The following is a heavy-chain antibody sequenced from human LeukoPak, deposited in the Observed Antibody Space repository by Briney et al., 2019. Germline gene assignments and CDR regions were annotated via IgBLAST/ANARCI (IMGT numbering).Heavy chain of an antibody. CDR2: IYHSGST. CDR3: ARLFWGKYYFDY. D-gene: IGHD7-27*01. V-gene: IGHV4-38-2*01. J-gene: IGHJ4*02. CDR1: GYSISSGYY. Sequence: PSETLSLTCAVSGYSISSGYYWGWIRQLPGKGLEWIGSIYHSGSTYYNPSLKSRVTISVDTSKNQFSLKLSSVTAADTAVYYCARLFWGKYYFDYWGQGTLVTVSS.